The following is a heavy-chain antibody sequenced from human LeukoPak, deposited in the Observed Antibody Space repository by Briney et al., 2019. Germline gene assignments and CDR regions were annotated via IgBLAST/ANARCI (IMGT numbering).Heavy chain of an antibody. D-gene: IGHD3-16*01. CDR1: GFTFSSDW. CDR2: IKADGSDK. V-gene: IGHV3-7*01. J-gene: IGHJ4*02. Sequence: GESLRLSCAASGFTFSSDWVTWDRQAPGRGLEGVATIKADGSDKYYVNSVKGRFTISRDNAKNSLSLQMDSLRAEDTAVYYCARGGLWGGDYWGQGTLVTVSS. CDR3: ARGGLWGGDY.